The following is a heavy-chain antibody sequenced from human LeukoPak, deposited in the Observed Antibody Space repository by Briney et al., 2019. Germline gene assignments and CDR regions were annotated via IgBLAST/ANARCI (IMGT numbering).Heavy chain of an antibody. CDR1: GGSISSGGYY. J-gene: IGHJ4*02. CDR3: ARGLMMAVAGRGEFHY. CDR2: IYYSGST. Sequence: SQTLSLTCTVSGGSISSGGYYWSWIRQPPGKGLVWIGYIYYSGSTNYNPSLKSRVTISVDTSKNQFSLKLSSVTAADTAVYYCARGLMMAVAGRGEFHYWGQGTLVTVSS. V-gene: IGHV4-61*08. D-gene: IGHD6-13*01.